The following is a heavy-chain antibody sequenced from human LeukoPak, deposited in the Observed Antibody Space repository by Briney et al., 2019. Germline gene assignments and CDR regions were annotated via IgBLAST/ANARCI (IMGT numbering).Heavy chain of an antibody. J-gene: IGHJ5*02. CDR2: IYTSGST. Sequence: SQTLSPTCTVSGGSISSGSYYWSWIRQPAGKGLEWIGRIYTSGSTNYNPSLKSRVTISVDTSKNQFSLKLSSVTAADTAVYYCARDVGYCSGGSYCAGYNWFDPWGQGTLVTVSS. CDR1: GGSISSGSYY. D-gene: IGHD2-15*01. V-gene: IGHV4-61*02. CDR3: ARDVGYCSGGSYCAGYNWFDP.